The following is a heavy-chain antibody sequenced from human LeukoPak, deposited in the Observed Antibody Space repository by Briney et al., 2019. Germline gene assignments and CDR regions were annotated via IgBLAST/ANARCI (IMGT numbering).Heavy chain of an antibody. Sequence: SETLSLTCTVSGGSFSSSTYYWVWIRQSPGKGLERIGSINFSGDTYYNPSLKSRVTISVDMSKSQFSLKLSSVTAADTAVYYCARGEGVLRYFDWFDYWGQGTLVTVSS. V-gene: IGHV4-39*01. CDR2: INFSGDT. D-gene: IGHD3-9*01. J-gene: IGHJ4*02. CDR1: GGSFSSSTYY. CDR3: ARGEGVLRYFDWFDY.